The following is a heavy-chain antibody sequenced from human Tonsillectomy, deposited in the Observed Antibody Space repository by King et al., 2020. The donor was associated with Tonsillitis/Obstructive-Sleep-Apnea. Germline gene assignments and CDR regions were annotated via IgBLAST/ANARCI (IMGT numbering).Heavy chain of an antibody. CDR3: ATRGYCGGDCYDLDY. J-gene: IGHJ4*02. CDR1: GYTLTELS. Sequence: QLVQSGAEVKKPGASVKVSCKVSGYTLTELSMHWVRQAPGKGLEWMGGFDPEDGETIYAQKFQGRVTMTEETSTDTAYMELSRLRSEDTAVYYCATRGYCGGDCYDLDYWGQGTLVTVSS. CDR2: FDPEDGET. D-gene: IGHD2-21*02. V-gene: IGHV1-24*01.